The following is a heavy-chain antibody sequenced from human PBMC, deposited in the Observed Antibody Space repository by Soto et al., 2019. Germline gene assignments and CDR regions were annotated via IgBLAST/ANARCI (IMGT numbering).Heavy chain of an antibody. CDR3: AKTRGFWSGYPDFDY. D-gene: IGHD3-3*01. CDR1: GYTFTGYY. Sequence: ASVKVSCKASGYTFTGYYMHWVRQAPGQGLEWMGWINPNSGGTNYAQKFQGWVTMTRDTSISTAYMELSRLRSDDTAVYYCAKTRGFWSGYPDFDYWGQGTLVTVSS. V-gene: IGHV1-2*04. J-gene: IGHJ4*02. CDR2: INPNSGGT.